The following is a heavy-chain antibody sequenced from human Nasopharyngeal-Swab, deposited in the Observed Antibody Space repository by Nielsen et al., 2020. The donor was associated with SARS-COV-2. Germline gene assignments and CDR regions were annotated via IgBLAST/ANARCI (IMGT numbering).Heavy chain of an antibody. CDR2: IKEDESEI. J-gene: IGHJ6*03. D-gene: IGHD3-10*01. CDR1: GFTFGTFW. V-gene: IGHV3-7*01. CDR3: ARAGASSSGRYYMDV. Sequence: GESLKISCAASGFTFGTFWMCWIRQVPGKGLEWVGAIKEDESEIPYVDSVKGRFAIFRDNAKNSLSLQMNSLRAEDTAVYFCARAGASSSGRYYMDVWGKGTSVTVSS.